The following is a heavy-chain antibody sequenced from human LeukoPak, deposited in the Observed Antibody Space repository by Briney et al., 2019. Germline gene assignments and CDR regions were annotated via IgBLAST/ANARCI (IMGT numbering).Heavy chain of an antibody. CDR3: AKHRLPGAAAGRDPIDY. CDR2: ISGSGGST. Sequence: GGFWRSSCAAPGFTFSSYAMSWVRQAPGKGLEWVSAISGSGGSTYNADPVKGRFTNSRDNSKTTLYLQMNSLRAEDTAVYYCAKHRLPGAAAGRDPIDYWGQGTLVTVSS. J-gene: IGHJ4*02. D-gene: IGHD6-13*01. CDR1: GFTFSSYA. V-gene: IGHV3-23*01.